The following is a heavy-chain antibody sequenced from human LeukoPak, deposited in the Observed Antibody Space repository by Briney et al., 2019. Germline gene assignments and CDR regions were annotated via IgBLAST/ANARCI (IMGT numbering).Heavy chain of an antibody. J-gene: IGHJ5*02. V-gene: IGHV1-2*02. CDR1: GYTFTSYD. CDR2: INPNSGGT. CDR3: ARGSIAVAGRGIDP. Sequence: ASVKVSCKASGYTFTSYDINWVRQAPGQGLEWMGWINPNSGGTNYAQKFQGRVTMTRDTSISTAYMELSRLRSDDTAVYYCARGSIAVAGRGIDPWGQGTLVTVSS. D-gene: IGHD6-19*01.